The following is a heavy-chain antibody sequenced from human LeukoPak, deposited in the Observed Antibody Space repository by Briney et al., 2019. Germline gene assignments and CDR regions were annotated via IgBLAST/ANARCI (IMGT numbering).Heavy chain of an antibody. Sequence: SETLSLTCTVSGASISSYYWSWIRQPPGKGLEWIGYISYSGSTNYNPSLKSRVTISVDTSKNQFSLKLSSVTAADTAVHYCARSGGRDGYNFDYWGQGTPVTVSS. D-gene: IGHD5-24*01. CDR3: ARSGGRDGYNFDY. CDR1: GASISSYY. J-gene: IGHJ4*02. CDR2: ISYSGST. V-gene: IGHV4-59*01.